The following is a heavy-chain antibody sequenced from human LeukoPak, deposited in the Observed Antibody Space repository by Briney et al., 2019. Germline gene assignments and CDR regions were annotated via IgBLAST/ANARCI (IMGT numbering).Heavy chain of an antibody. V-gene: IGHV4-30-2*01. D-gene: IGHD1-26*01. CDR3: ARVVGQGIIDY. CDR1: GGSISSGGYS. J-gene: IGHJ4*02. Sequence: SETLSLTCAVSGGSISSGGYSWSWIRQPPGKGLEWIGYIYHSGSTYYNPSLKSRVTISVDRSKNQFSLKLSFVTAADTAVYYCARVVGQGIIDYWGQGTLVTVPS. CDR2: IYHSGST.